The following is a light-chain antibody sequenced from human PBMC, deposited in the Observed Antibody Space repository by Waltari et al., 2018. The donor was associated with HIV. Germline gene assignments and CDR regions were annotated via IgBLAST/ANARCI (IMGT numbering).Light chain of an antibody. J-gene: IGKJ2*01. Sequence: ILMTQSPLFLPVTPGESASISCRSSQSLLHSNGYNYLDWYLQKPGQSPQLLISLGSYRASGVPDRFSGGGSGTDFTLKISRVEAEDLGVYYCMQSLQTPSFGQGTKLDIK. V-gene: IGKV2-28*01. CDR1: QSLLHSNGYNY. CDR3: MQSLQTPS. CDR2: LGS.